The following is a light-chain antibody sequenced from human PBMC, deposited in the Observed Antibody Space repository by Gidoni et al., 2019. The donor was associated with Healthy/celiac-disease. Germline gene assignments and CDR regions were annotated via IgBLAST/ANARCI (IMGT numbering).Light chain of an antibody. J-gene: IGKJ2*01. V-gene: IGKV2-28*01. CDR2: LGS. CDR3: MQALQTPYT. Sequence: DIGMTGSQRSLPVTPGEPASISCRSSQSLLHSNGYNYLDWYLQKPGQSPQLLIYLGSNRASGLPDRFSGSGSGTDFTLKISSVEAEDVGVYYCMQALQTPYTFGQGTKLEIK. CDR1: QSLLHSNGYNY.